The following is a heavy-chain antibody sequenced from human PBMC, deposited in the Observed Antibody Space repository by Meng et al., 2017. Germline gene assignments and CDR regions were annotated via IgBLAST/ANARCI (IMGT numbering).Heavy chain of an antibody. CDR3: ARDRIVATTLGRGYYFDY. D-gene: IGHD5-12*01. CDR1: GYTLTSYA. J-gene: IGHJ4*02. CDR2: INAGNGNT. V-gene: IGHV1-3*01. Sequence: QVQVVQSGAEGKKPGASVKVSCKASGYTLTSYAMHWVRQAPGQRLEWMGWINAGNGNTKYSQKFQGRVTITRDTSASTAYMELSSLRSEDTAVYYCARDRIVATTLGRGYYFDYWGQGTLVTVSS.